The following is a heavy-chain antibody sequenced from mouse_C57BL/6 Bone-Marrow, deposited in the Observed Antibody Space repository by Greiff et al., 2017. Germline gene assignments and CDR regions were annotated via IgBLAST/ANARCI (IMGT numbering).Heavy chain of an antibody. V-gene: IGHV5-12*01. CDR3: ARHGDYYGSSYGWYFDV. D-gene: IGHD1-1*01. CDR2: ISNGGGST. Sequence: EVQLQESGGGLVQPGGSLKLSCAASGFTFSDYYMYWVRQTPEKRLEWVAYISNGGGSTYYPDTVKGRFTISRDNAKNTLYLQMSRLKSEDTAMYYCARHGDYYGSSYGWYFDVWGTGTTVTVSS. CDR1: GFTFSDYY. J-gene: IGHJ1*03.